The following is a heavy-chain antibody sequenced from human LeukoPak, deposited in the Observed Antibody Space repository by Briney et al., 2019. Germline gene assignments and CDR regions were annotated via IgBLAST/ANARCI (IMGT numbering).Heavy chain of an antibody. D-gene: IGHD2-8*02. CDR1: GFTFSSYA. CDR3: AKDSYWFPISYHYGMDV. Sequence: AGGSLRLSCAASGFTFSSYAMHWVRQAPGKGLEWMAVISHDGSNTYYADSVKGRFTISRDKSKNTVHLQLDSLRAEDTAVYYCAKDSYWFPISYHYGMDVWGQGTTVTVSS. CDR2: ISHDGSNT. V-gene: IGHV3-30*18. J-gene: IGHJ6*02.